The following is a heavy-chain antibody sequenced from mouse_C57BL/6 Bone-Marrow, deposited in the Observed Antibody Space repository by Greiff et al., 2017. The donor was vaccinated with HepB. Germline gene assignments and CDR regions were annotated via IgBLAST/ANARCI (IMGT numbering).Heavy chain of an antibody. CDR2: IDPENGDT. CDR1: GFNIKDDY. Sequence: VQLKQSGAELVRPGASVKLSCTASGFNIKDDYMHWVKQSPEQGLEWIGWIDPENGDTEYASKFQGKATITADTSSNTAYLQLSSLTSEDTAVYYCTTLGAYAMDYWGQGTSVTVSS. J-gene: IGHJ4*01. CDR3: TTLGAYAMDY. V-gene: IGHV14-4*01.